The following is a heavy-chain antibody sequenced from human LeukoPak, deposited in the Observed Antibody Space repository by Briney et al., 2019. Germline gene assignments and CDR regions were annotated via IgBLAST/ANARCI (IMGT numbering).Heavy chain of an antibody. CDR2: IWYDGSNK. J-gene: IGHJ2*01. CDR1: GFTFSSYG. Sequence: GGSLRLSCAASGFTFSSYGMHWVRQAPGKGLEWVAVIWYDGSNKYYADSVKGRFTISRDNSKNTLYLQMNSLRAEDTAVYYCARDRDYGDSHWYFDLWGRGTLVTVSS. V-gene: IGHV3-33*01. CDR3: ARDRDYGDSHWYFDL. D-gene: IGHD4-17*01.